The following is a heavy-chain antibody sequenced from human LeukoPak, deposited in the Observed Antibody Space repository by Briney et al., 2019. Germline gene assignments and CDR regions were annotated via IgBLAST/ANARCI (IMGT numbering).Heavy chain of an antibody. CDR1: GFTFSSYS. V-gene: IGHV3-21*01. J-gene: IGHJ4*02. D-gene: IGHD1-14*01. Sequence: GGSLRLSCAASGFTFSSYSMNWVRQAPGKGLEWVSSISSSSSYIYYADSVKGRFTISRDNAKNSLYLQMNSLRAEDMAVYYCARAMNPDFDYWGQGTLVTVSS. CDR2: ISSSSSYI. CDR3: ARAMNPDFDY.